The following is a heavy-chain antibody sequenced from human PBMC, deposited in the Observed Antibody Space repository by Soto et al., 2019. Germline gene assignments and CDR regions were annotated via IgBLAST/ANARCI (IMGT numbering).Heavy chain of an antibody. Sequence: QVQLVQSGAEVKKPGASVKVSCKASGYTFTSYGISWVRQAPGQGLEWMGWISAYNGNTNYAQQLQGRVTMTTDTSTSTAYMELRSLRSDDTAVYYCAREPSYCSSTSCPIDYWGQGTLVTVSS. CDR3: AREPSYCSSTSCPIDY. CDR2: ISAYNGNT. CDR1: GYTFTSYG. V-gene: IGHV1-18*01. D-gene: IGHD2-2*01. J-gene: IGHJ4*02.